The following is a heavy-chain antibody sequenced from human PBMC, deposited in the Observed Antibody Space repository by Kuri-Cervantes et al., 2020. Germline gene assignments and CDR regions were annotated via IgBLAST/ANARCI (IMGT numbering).Heavy chain of an antibody. CDR2: ITSRSSPI. V-gene: IGHV3-48*04. Sequence: GESLKISCAASGFTFSSYSMNWVRQAPGKGLEWISYITSRSSPIYYADSVQGRFTISRDNAKKTISLQMNSLRVDDTAIYYCVRQHIDWHLDYWGQGTLVTVSS. CDR1: GFTFSSYS. J-gene: IGHJ4*02. D-gene: IGHD3-9*01. CDR3: VRQHIDWHLDY.